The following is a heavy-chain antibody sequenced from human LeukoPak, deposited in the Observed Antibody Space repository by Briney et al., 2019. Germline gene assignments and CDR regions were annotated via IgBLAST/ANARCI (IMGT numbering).Heavy chain of an antibody. Sequence: SETLALTCAVYGGSFSGYYWSWIRQPPGKGLEWIGEINHSGSTNYNPSLKSRVTISVDTSKNQFSLKLSSVTAADTAVYYCARGRYGSGSYYDDYWGQGTLVTVSS. CDR1: GGSFSGYY. V-gene: IGHV4-34*01. D-gene: IGHD3-10*01. CDR3: ARGRYGSGSYYDDY. CDR2: INHSGST. J-gene: IGHJ4*02.